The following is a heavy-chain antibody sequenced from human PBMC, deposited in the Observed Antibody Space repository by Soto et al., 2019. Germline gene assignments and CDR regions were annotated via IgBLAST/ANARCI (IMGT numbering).Heavy chain of an antibody. Sequence: GGSLRLSCAASGFTFSSYAMSWVRQAPGKGLEWVSAISGSGGSTYYADSVKGRFTISRDNSKNTLYLQMNSLRAEDTAVYYCATTRRPRYYDSSGPFDYWGQGTLVTVSS. CDR3: ATTRRPRYYDSSGPFDY. J-gene: IGHJ4*02. V-gene: IGHV3-23*01. D-gene: IGHD3-22*01. CDR2: ISGSGGST. CDR1: GFTFSSYA.